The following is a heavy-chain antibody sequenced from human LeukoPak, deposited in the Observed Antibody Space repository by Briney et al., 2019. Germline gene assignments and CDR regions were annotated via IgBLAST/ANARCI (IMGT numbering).Heavy chain of an antibody. J-gene: IGHJ4*02. Sequence: SETLSLTCVVSGGSISSRSYYWGWIRQPPGKGLEWIGEIYHSGSTNYIPSLESRVTISIDKSENQFSLELSSVTAADTAVYYCARVLYGDRNYFDYWGQGALVTVSS. CDR3: ARVLYGDRNYFDY. CDR1: GGSISSRSYY. V-gene: IGHV4-39*07. D-gene: IGHD4-17*01. CDR2: IYHSGST.